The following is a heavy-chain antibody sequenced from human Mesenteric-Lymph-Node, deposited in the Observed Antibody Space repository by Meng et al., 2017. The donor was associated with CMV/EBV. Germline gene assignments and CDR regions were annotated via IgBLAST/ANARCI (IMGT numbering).Heavy chain of an antibody. CDR1: TFTGYY. CDR3: AREISKAQKRPYGDYPFDY. Sequence: TFTGYYMHWVRQAPGQGLEWMGWINPNSGGTNYAQKFQGWVTMTRDTSISTAYMELSKLRSDDTAVYYCAREISKAQKRPYGDYPFDYWGQGTLVTVSS. CDR2: INPNSGGT. D-gene: IGHD4-17*01. V-gene: IGHV1-2*04. J-gene: IGHJ4*02.